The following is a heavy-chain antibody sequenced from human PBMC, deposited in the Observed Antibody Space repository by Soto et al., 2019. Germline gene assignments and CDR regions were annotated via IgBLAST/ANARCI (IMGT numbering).Heavy chain of an antibody. CDR2: MNPEDGNT. CDR1: GYTFTSYA. V-gene: IGHV1-8*01. D-gene: IGHD4-17*01. CDR3: AARFDFGDLPNWFDP. J-gene: IGHJ5*02. Sequence: GASVKVSCKASGYTFTSYAINWVRQATGQGLEWMGWMNPEDGNTGYAQKFQGRVTMTEDTSTDTAYMELSSLRSEDTAVYYCAARFDFGDLPNWFDPWGRGTLVTVSS.